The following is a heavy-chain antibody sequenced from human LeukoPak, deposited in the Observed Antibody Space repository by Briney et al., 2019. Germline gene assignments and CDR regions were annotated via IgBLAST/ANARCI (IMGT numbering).Heavy chain of an antibody. CDR3: AKRKLRIAAAGSDSGAFDY. CDR1: GFTFSSYC. CDR2: IRYDVSNK. Sequence: GGSRRLSCAASGFTFSSYCMRWVRQAPGKWLGWVAFIRYDVSNKYYANSGKGRFTISRDNSKNTLYLQMNSLRAEDTAVYSCAKRKLRIAAAGSDSGAFDYWGQGTLVTVSS. V-gene: IGHV3-30*02. J-gene: IGHJ4*02. D-gene: IGHD6-13*01.